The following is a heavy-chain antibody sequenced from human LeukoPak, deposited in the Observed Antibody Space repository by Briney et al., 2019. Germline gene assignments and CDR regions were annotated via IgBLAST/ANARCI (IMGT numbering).Heavy chain of an antibody. J-gene: IGHJ4*02. CDR1: DLTVSDYY. CDR3: GGSGSYYTPSYY. Sequence: GGSLRLSCATSDLTVSDYYMSWVRQAPGRGLEWVSVISNGGVTYYADSVKGRFTISRDDSNDTAYLQMNNVRPEDTAVYYCGGSGSYYTPSYYWGQGTLVTVSS. D-gene: IGHD3-10*01. CDR2: ISNGGVT. V-gene: IGHV3-53*01.